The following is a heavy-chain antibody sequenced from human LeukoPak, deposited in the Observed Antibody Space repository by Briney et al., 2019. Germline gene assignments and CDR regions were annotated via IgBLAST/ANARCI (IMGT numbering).Heavy chain of an antibody. CDR2: INPNSGGT. CDR3: ARSKYGSGTYYGMDV. CDR1: GYTFTGYY. Sequence: GASVKVSCKASGYTFTGYYMHWVRQAPGQGLEWMGWINPNSGGTNYAQKFQGRVTMTRDTSISTAYMELSRLRSDDTAVYYCARSKYGSGTYYGMDVWGQGTTVTVSS. J-gene: IGHJ6*02. D-gene: IGHD3-10*01. V-gene: IGHV1-2*02.